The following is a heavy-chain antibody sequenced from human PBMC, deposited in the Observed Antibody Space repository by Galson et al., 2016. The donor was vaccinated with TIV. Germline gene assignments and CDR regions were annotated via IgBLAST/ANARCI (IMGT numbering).Heavy chain of an antibody. CDR2: IIPIFGTT. J-gene: IGHJ4*02. D-gene: IGHD5-18*01. V-gene: IGHV1-69*13. CDR3: AKDPYIYGSYLDH. Sequence: SVKVSCKASGGLVSNYAISWVRQAPGQGLEWMGGIIPIFGTTKYAQKFQGRVTITADESTRIVNMELSSLRSEDTAVYYRAKDPYIYGSYLDHWGQGTLVTVSS. CDR1: GGLVSNYA.